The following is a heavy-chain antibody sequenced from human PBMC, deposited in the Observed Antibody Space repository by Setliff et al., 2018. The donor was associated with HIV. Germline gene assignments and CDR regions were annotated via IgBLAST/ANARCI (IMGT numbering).Heavy chain of an antibody. V-gene: IGHV1-18*01. Sequence: ASVKVSCKASGYTFSRYGISWVRQAPGQGLEWMGWISGYNGNTKYVQKFQGRVTMTTDTSTSTVYMELRSLRSDDTAVYYCARGADYYDSSGYRGGGLYYMDVWGKGTTVTVSS. CDR3: ARGADYYDSSGYRGGGLYYMDV. J-gene: IGHJ6*03. D-gene: IGHD3-22*01. CDR2: ISGYNGNT. CDR1: GYTFSRYG.